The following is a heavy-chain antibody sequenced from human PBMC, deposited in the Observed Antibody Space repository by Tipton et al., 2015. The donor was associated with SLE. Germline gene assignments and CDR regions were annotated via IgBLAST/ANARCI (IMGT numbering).Heavy chain of an antibody. D-gene: IGHD3-9*01. V-gene: IGHV4-31*03. J-gene: IGHJ4*02. CDR2: IYYGVNI. Sequence: TLSLTCTVSGGSISSGDFYWSWIRQHPGKGLEWVGYIYYGVNIYYNPSLKSRVSISVDTSKNQFSLKLSSVTAADTAVYYCARVQGRYFDPRDDFDYWGQGTLVTVSS. CDR1: GGSISSGDFY. CDR3: ARVQGRYFDPRDDFDY.